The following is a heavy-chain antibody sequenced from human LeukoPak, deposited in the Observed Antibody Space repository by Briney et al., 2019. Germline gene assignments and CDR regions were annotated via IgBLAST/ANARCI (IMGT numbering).Heavy chain of an antibody. CDR3: ARHEGYDILTGYRRYYYYGMDV. CDR2: IYYSGST. J-gene: IGHJ6*02. D-gene: IGHD3-9*01. V-gene: IGHV4-59*08. Sequence: SSETLSLTCTVSGGSISSYYWSWIRQPPGKGLEWIGYIYYSGSTNYNPSLKSRVTISVDTSKNQFSLKLSSVTAADTAVYYCARHEGYDILTGYRRYYYYGMDVWGQGTTVTVS. CDR1: GGSISSYY.